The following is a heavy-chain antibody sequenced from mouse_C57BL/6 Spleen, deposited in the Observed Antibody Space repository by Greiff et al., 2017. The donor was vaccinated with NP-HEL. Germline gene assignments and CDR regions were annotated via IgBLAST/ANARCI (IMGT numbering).Heavy chain of an antibody. J-gene: IGHJ2*01. Sequence: EVKLVESGPGLVKPSQSLSLTCSVTGYSITSGYYWNWIRQFPGNKLEWMGYISYDGSNNYNPSLKNRISITRDTSKNQFFLKLNSVTTEDTATYYCAREEANWDVIDYWGQGTTLTVSS. CDR3: AREEANWDVIDY. V-gene: IGHV3-6*01. CDR2: ISYDGSN. D-gene: IGHD4-1*01. CDR1: GYSITSGYY.